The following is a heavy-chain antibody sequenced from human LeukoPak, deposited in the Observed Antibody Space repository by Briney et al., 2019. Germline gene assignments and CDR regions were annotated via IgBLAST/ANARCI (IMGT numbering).Heavy chain of an antibody. CDR2: ISYGGSYQ. V-gene: IGHV3-30-3*01. CDR1: GFTFTTYP. CDR3: ARDGVAAGLYFDH. J-gene: IGHJ4*02. D-gene: IGHD6-13*01. Sequence: PGRSLRLSCAASGFTFTTYPMHWVRQAPGKGLDWVAFISYGGSYQYYADSVKGRFTITRDNSKNTLYLQMSSLRVEDTAVYYCARDGVAAGLYFDHWGQGTLVTVSS.